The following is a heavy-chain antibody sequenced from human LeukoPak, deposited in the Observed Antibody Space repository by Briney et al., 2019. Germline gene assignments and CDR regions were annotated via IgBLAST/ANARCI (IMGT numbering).Heavy chain of an antibody. Sequence: TGGSLRLSCAASGFTVSSNYMSWVRQAPGKGLEWVSVIYSGGSTYYADSVKGRFTISRDNSKNTLYLQMNSLRAEDTAVYYCARETEDTAIDYWGQGTLVTVSS. CDR2: IYSGGST. CDR3: ARETEDTAIDY. J-gene: IGHJ4*02. V-gene: IGHV3-66*01. CDR1: GFTVSSNY. D-gene: IGHD5-18*01.